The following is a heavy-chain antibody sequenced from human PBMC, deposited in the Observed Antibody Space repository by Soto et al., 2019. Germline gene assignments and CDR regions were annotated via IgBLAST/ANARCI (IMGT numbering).Heavy chain of an antibody. Sequence: SVSNAWMNWVRQAPGKGLAWVGRIKSKTDGGTTDYAAPVKGRFTISRDDSKNTLYLQMNSLKTEDTAVYYCTTDLDGDRYYFDYWGQGTLVTVSS. J-gene: IGHJ4*02. CDR2: IKSKTDGGTT. V-gene: IGHV3-15*07. D-gene: IGHD4-17*01. CDR1: SVSNAW. CDR3: TTDLDGDRYYFDY.